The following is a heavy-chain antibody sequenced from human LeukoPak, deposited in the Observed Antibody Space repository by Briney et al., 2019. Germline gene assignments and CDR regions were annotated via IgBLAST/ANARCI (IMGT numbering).Heavy chain of an antibody. V-gene: IGHV4-4*07. J-gene: IGHJ5*02. CDR3: ARDSGTTGEVKFDP. CDR2: ISGSGTI. D-gene: IGHD3-10*01. Sequence: SETLSFTCTVSGGSINSYWSWIRQPAGKGVEWIGRISGSGTITYNPALQSRLSISIDTSKNQFSLKLMSVTAADTAVYCCARDSGTTGEVKFDPWGQGTLVTVSS. CDR1: GGSINSY.